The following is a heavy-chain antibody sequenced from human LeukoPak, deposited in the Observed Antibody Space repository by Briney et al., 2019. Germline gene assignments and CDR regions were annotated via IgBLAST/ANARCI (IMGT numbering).Heavy chain of an antibody. CDR3: AKHKPIVVVPAATHNDY. Sequence: TGGSLRLSCAASGFTFSGYAMSWVRQAPGKGLEWVSAISGSGGSTYYADSVKGRFTISRDNSKNTLYLQMNSLRAEDTAVYYCAKHKPIVVVPAATHNDYWGQGTLVTVSS. V-gene: IGHV3-23*01. CDR1: GFTFSGYA. J-gene: IGHJ4*02. D-gene: IGHD2-2*01. CDR2: ISGSGGST.